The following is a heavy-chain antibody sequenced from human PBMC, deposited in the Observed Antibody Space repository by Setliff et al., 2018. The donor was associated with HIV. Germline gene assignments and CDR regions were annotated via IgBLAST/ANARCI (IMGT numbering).Heavy chain of an antibody. J-gene: IGHJ3*01. V-gene: IGHV3-33*08. CDR2: LWYDGGKK. Sequence: PGGSLRLSCAATGFTFSSYVLHWVRQAPGKGLEWVAVLWYDGGKKHYADSLKGRFTISRDDSKNTLYLQMNSLRAEDTALYYCARGQFRLRPDSLDLWGQGTLVTVSS. D-gene: IGHD2-21*01. CDR3: ARGQFRLRPDSLDL. CDR1: GFTFSSYV.